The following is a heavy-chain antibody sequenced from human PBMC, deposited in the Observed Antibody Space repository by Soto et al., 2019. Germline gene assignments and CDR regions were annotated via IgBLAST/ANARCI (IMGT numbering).Heavy chain of an antibody. CDR3: ARDSAHYYGSGSYTFDY. Sequence: ASVKVSCKASGYTFTSYYMHWVRQAPGRGLEWMGIINPSGGSTSYAQKFQGRVTMTRDTSTSTVYMELSSLRSEDTAVYYCARDSAHYYGSGSYTFDYWGQGTLVTVSS. CDR2: INPSGGST. J-gene: IGHJ4*02. D-gene: IGHD3-10*01. V-gene: IGHV1-46*01. CDR1: GYTFTSYY.